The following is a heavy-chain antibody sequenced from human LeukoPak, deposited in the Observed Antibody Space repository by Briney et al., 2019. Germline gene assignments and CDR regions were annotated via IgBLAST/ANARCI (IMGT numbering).Heavy chain of an antibody. D-gene: IGHD6-13*01. Sequence: GGSLRLSCAASGFTFSSYAMSWVRQAPGKGLEWVSAISGGGGSTFYADSVKGRFTISRDNSKNTLYLQMNSLRAEDTAVYYCAKDLKGGQQVAKHFDYWGQGTLVTVSS. CDR3: AKDLKGGQQVAKHFDY. CDR2: ISGGGGST. V-gene: IGHV3-23*01. J-gene: IGHJ4*02. CDR1: GFTFSSYA.